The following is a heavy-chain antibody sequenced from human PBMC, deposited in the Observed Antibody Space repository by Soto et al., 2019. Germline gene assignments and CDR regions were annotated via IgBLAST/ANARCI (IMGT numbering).Heavy chain of an antibody. V-gene: IGHV3-21*01. Sequence: GGSLRLSCAASGFTFSSYSMNWVRQAPGKGLEWVSSISSSSSYIYYADSVKGRFTISRDNAKNSLYLQMNSLRAEDTAVYYCAGSYYDILTGPQNWFDPWGQGTLVTVSS. D-gene: IGHD3-9*01. CDR1: GFTFSSYS. CDR2: ISSSSSYI. CDR3: AGSYYDILTGPQNWFDP. J-gene: IGHJ5*02.